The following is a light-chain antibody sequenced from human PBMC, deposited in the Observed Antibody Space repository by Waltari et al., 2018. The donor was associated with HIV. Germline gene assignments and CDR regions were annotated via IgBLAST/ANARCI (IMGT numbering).Light chain of an antibody. CDR1: TSNIGSYT. CDR3: AVWDDSLDGPV. Sequence: QSVLTQPPSASGTPGQRVTIPCSGSTSNIGSYTVSWYQPLPGTAPKLVIYSNNQRPSGVPDRFSGSKSGTSASLALSGLQSEDEADYYCAVWDDSLDGPVFGGGTQLTVL. J-gene: IGLJ7*01. V-gene: IGLV1-44*01. CDR2: SNN.